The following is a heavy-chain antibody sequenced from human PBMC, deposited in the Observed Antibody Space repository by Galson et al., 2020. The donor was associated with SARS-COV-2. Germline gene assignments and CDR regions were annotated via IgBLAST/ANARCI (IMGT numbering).Heavy chain of an antibody. CDR3: AKFRGYDFPWFDP. J-gene: IGHJ5*02. CDR1: GYSFTTYG. D-gene: IGHD5-12*01. Sequence: ASVKVSCKASGYSFTTYGVSWVRQAPGQGLEWLGWISGNNGHTSYAQSFQGRVTMTTDTSTSTAYMELRSLRSDDTAVYYCAKFRGYDFPWFDPWGQGTLVSVSS. CDR2: ISGNNGHT. V-gene: IGHV1-18*01.